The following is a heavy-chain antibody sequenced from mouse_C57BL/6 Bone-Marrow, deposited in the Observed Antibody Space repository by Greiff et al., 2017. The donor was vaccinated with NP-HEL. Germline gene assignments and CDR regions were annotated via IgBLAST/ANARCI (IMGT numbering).Heavy chain of an antibody. D-gene: IGHD1-1*01. CDR2: IYPGDGDT. CDR1: GYAFSSSW. V-gene: IGHV1-82*01. Sequence: VQLQQSGPELVKPGASVKISCKASGYAFSSSWMNWVKQRPGKGLEWIGRIYPGDGDTNYNGKFKGKATLTADKSSSTAYMQLSRQTSEDSAVYFCARGYYYGSSRSFDYWGQGTTLTVSS. CDR3: ARGYYYGSSRSFDY. J-gene: IGHJ2*01.